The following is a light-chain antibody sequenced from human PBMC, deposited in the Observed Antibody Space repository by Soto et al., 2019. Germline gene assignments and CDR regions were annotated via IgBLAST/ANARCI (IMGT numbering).Light chain of an antibody. V-gene: IGKV2-30*01. CDR3: MQGTHWPPFT. CDR1: QSLVYSDGNTY. CDR2: KVS. Sequence: DVVMTQSPLSLPVTLGQPASISCRSSQSLVYSDGNTYLNWFQQRPGPSPRRLIYKVSNRDSGVPDRFSGSGSGTDFTLKISRVEAEDVGVYYCMQGTHWPPFTFGPGTKVDIK. J-gene: IGKJ3*01.